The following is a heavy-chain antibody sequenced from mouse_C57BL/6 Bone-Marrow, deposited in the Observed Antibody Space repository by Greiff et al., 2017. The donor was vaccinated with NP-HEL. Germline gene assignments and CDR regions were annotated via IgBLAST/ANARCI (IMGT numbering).Heavy chain of an antibody. CDR1: GYTFTSYV. CDR2: IYPYNDGT. Sequence: EVKLVESGPELVKPGASVKMSCKASGYTFTSYVMHWVKQKPGQGLEWIGYIYPYNDGTKYNEKFKGKATLTSDKSSSTAYMELSSLTSEDSAVYYCAREGAYYSNLFDYWGQGTTLTVSS. V-gene: IGHV1-14*01. J-gene: IGHJ2*01. CDR3: AREGAYYSNLFDY. D-gene: IGHD2-5*01.